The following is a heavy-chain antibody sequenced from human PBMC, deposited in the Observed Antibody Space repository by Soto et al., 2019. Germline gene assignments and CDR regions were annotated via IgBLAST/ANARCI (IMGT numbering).Heavy chain of an antibody. V-gene: IGHV1-3*01. CDR3: ARGXHYDFWSGYNKGDAFDI. Sequence: GASVKVSCKASGYTFTSYAMHWVRQAPGQRLEWMGWINAGNGNTKYSQKFQGRVTITRDTSASTAYMELSSLRSEDTAVYYCARGXHYDFWSGYNKGDAFDIWGQGTMVTVSS. CDR1: GYTFTSYA. D-gene: IGHD3-3*01. J-gene: IGHJ3*02. CDR2: INAGNGNT.